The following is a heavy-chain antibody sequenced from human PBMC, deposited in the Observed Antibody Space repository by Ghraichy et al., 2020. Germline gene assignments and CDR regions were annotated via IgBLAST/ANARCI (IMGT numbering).Heavy chain of an antibody. CDR1: GGSISSYY. CDR3: ARYPVVVAAPLDY. J-gene: IGHJ4*02. D-gene: IGHD2-15*01. V-gene: IGHV4-59*01. Sequence: SETLSLTCTVSGGSISSYYWSWIRQPPGKGLEWIGYIYYSGSTNYNPSLKSRVTISVDTSKNQFSLKLSSVTAADTAVYYCARYPVVVAAPLDYWGQGTLVTVSS. CDR2: IYYSGST.